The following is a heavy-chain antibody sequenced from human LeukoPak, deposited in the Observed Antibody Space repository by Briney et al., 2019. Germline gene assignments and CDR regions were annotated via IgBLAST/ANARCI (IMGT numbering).Heavy chain of an antibody. J-gene: IGHJ3*02. CDR2: IWYDGSNK. D-gene: IGHD3-22*01. V-gene: IGHV3-33*01. Sequence: SGGSLRLSCAASGFTFSSYGMHWVRQAPGKGLEWVAVIWYDGSNKYYADSVKGRFTISRDNSKNTLYLQMNSLRAEDTAVYYCARLQYYYDSSGYYNDAFDIWGQGTMVTVSS. CDR1: GFTFSSYG. CDR3: ARLQYYYDSSGYYNDAFDI.